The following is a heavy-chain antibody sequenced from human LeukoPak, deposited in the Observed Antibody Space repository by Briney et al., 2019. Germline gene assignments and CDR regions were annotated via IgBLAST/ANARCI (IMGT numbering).Heavy chain of an antibody. CDR2: IYSGDNT. Sequence: GGSLRLSCAASGFTVSSNYMSWVRQAPGKGLEWVXVIYSGDNTYYADSVKGRFTISRDNSKNPPYLHMNRLRAEDSAVYYCARGTTPYYYDSSGYPYWGQGTLVTVSS. CDR1: GFTVSSNY. CDR3: ARGTTPYYYDSSGYPY. J-gene: IGHJ4*02. D-gene: IGHD3-22*01. V-gene: IGHV3-53*01.